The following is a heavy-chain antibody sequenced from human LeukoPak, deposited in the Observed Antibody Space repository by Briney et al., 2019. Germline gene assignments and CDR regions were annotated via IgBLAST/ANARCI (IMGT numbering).Heavy chain of an antibody. V-gene: IGHV4-59*01. Sequence: PSETLSLTCTVSGGSISSYYWSWIRQPPGKGLEWIGYIYYSGSTNYNPSLKSRVTISVDMSKNQFSLKLSSVTAADTAVYYCARADLPLYGDYEGAYFDYWGQGTLVTVSS. CDR3: ARADLPLYGDYEGAYFDY. D-gene: IGHD4-17*01. CDR1: GGSISSYY. CDR2: IYYSGST. J-gene: IGHJ4*02.